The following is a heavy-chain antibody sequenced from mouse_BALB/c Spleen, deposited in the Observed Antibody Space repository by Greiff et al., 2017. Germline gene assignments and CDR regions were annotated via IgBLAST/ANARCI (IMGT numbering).Heavy chain of an antibody. Sequence: EVQLKESGPGLVKPSQSLSLTCTVTGYSITSDYAWNWIRQFPGNKLEWMGYISYSGSTSYNPSLKSQISITRDTSKNQFFLQLNSVTTEDTATYYCARSPYGNYGDYWGQGTTLTVSS. D-gene: IGHD2-1*01. V-gene: IGHV3-2*02. CDR1: GYSITSDYA. J-gene: IGHJ2*01. CDR2: ISYSGST. CDR3: ARSPYGNYGDY.